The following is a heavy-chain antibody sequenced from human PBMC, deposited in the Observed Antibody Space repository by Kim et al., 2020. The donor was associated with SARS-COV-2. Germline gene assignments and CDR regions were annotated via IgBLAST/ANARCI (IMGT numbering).Heavy chain of an antibody. CDR2: MSYNNGNT. V-gene: IGHV3-9*01. D-gene: IGHD3-3*02. J-gene: IGHJ6*02. CDR1: GFDFEDYA. CDR3: TRDKISRIYYYYYGMGV. Sequence: GGSLRLSCAASGFDFEDYAMHWVRQVPGKGLEWVAVMSYNNGNTAYADSVKGRFIISRDNAKRSLFLQMNGLTTEDTALYYCTRDKISRIYYYYYGMGVWGQGTTVTVS.